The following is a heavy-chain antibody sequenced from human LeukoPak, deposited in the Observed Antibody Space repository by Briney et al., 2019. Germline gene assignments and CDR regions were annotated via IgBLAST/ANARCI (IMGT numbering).Heavy chain of an antibody. Sequence: LRLSCAASGFTFSSYEMNWVRQAPGKGLEWIGEINHSGSTNYNPSLKSRVTISVDTSKNQFSLKLSSVTAADTAVYYCARGLRLPSPFDIWGQGTMVTVSS. V-gene: IGHV4-34*01. D-gene: IGHD5-12*01. J-gene: IGHJ3*02. CDR3: ARGLRLPSPFDI. CDR1: GFTFSSYE. CDR2: INHSGST.